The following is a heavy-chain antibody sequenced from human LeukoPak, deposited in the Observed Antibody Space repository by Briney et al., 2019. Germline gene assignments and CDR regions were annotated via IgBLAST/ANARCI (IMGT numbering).Heavy chain of an antibody. Sequence: SETLSLTCTVSGGSISSSSYYWGWIRQPPGKGLESIGSIYYSGSTYYNPSLKRSVTISVDTTNKQFHLKTRFVTAADTADYYGARRNLVGGRFDYWGQGTLVTVSS. CDR1: GGSISSSSYY. V-gene: IGHV4-39*01. D-gene: IGHD1-26*01. CDR2: IYYSGST. CDR3: ARRNLVGGRFDY. J-gene: IGHJ4*02.